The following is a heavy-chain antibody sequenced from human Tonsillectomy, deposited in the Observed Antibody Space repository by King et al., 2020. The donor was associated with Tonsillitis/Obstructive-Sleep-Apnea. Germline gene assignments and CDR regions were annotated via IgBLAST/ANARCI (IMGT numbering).Heavy chain of an antibody. D-gene: IGHD3-3*01. Sequence: QLVQSGAEVKKPGSSVKVSCKASGGTFSSYAISWVRQAPGQGLEWMGGIIPIFGTANYAQKFQGRVTITADESTSTAYMELSSRRSEDTAVYYCARLYYDFWSGYAPTFDAFDIWGQGTMVTVSS. CDR3: ARLYYDFWSGYAPTFDAFDI. J-gene: IGHJ3*02. V-gene: IGHV1-69*01. CDR1: GGTFSSYA. CDR2: IIPIFGTA.